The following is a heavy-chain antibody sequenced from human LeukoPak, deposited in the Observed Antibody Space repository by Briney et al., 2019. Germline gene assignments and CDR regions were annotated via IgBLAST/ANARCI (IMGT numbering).Heavy chain of an antibody. Sequence: XXXAXXYXXTGXYXXXVXXAPGQXLEWMGWINPNSGGTNYAQKFQGRVTMTRDTSISTAYMELSRLRSDDTAVYYCARDRCGGSCLGTYYGMDVWGQGTTVTVSS. V-gene: IGHV1-2*02. CDR1: XYXXTGXY. J-gene: IGHJ6*02. D-gene: IGHD2-15*01. CDR2: INPNSGGT. CDR3: ARDRCGGSCLGTYYGMDV.